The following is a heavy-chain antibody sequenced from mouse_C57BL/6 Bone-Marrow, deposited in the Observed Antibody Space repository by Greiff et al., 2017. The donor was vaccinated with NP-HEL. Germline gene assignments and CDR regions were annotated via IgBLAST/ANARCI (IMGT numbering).Heavy chain of an antibody. V-gene: IGHV3-6*01. CDR3: ARDALYSNYGAMDY. CDR1: GYSIPSGYY. Sequence: DVQLVESGPGLVKPSQSLSLTCSVTGYSIPSGYYWNWLRQFPGNKLEWLGYISYDGSNNYNPSLKNPISITRDTSKNQFFLKLKSVTTEDTATYYGARDALYSNYGAMDYWGQGTSVTVSS. CDR2: ISYDGSN. D-gene: IGHD2-5*01. J-gene: IGHJ4*01.